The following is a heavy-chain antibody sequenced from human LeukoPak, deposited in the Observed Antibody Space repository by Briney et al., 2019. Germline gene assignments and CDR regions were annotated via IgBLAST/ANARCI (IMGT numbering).Heavy chain of an antibody. J-gene: IGHJ4*02. CDR2: IKSKIDGGTT. D-gene: IGHD3-3*02. CDR1: GLTFSTAW. Sequence: PGGSLRLSCAVSGLTFSTAWMNWVRQAPGRGLEWVGRIKSKIDGGTTDFAAPVKGRFTLSRDDSENMVYLQMNSLKIEDTAVYYCTTAAGIGIGSPDWGQGTLVTVSS. CDR3: TTAAGIGIGSPD. V-gene: IGHV3-15*01.